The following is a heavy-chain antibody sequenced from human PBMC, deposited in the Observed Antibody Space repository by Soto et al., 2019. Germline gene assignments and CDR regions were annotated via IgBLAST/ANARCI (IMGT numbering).Heavy chain of an antibody. CDR3: ARRWGRSFDY. CDR2: IYYSGST. D-gene: IGHD2-15*01. V-gene: IGHV4-59*08. CDR1: GGSISSYY. J-gene: IGHJ4*02. Sequence: QVQLQESGPGLVKPSETLSLTCTVSGGSISSYYWTWIRQPPGKGLEWIGYIYYSGSTNYNPSLKCRVTTSVDTSKNQFSLKLSSVTAADTAVYYCARRWGRSFDYWGQGTLVTVSS.